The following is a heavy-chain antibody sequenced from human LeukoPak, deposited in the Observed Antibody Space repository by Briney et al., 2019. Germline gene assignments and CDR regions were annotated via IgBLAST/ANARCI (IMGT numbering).Heavy chain of an antibody. CDR3: ARSATDSSGWEPYYFDY. D-gene: IGHD6-19*01. Sequence: GGSLRLSCAASGFTFSSYSMNWVRQAPGKGLEWVSSISSSSSYIYYADSVKGRFTISRDNAKNSLYLQMNSLRAEDTAVYYCARSATDSSGWEPYYFDYWGQGTLVTVSS. V-gene: IGHV3-21*01. J-gene: IGHJ4*02. CDR2: ISSSSSYI. CDR1: GFTFSSYS.